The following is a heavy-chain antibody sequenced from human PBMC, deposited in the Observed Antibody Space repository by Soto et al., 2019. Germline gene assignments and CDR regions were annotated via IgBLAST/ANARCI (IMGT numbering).Heavy chain of an antibody. J-gene: IGHJ4*02. Sequence: GGSLRLSCAASGFTFSSYAMHWVRQAPGKGLECVAVISYDGSVEYYADSVKGRFTISRDNSKSTLYLQMNSLRAEDTAVYYCAKARRTRTTAYFDYWGQGTLVTVSS. CDR1: GFTFSSYA. V-gene: IGHV3-30*18. CDR2: ISYDGSVE. D-gene: IGHD1-7*01. CDR3: AKARRTRTTAYFDY.